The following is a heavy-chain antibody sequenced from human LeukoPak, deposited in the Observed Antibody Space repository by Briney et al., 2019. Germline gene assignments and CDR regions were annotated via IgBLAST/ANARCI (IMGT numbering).Heavy chain of an antibody. CDR3: AKIYDILTGYYSL. CDR1: GFTFSSYA. CDR2: ISGSGGST. D-gene: IGHD3-9*01. J-gene: IGHJ4*02. V-gene: IGHV3-23*01. Sequence: HPGGSLRLSCAASGFTFSSYAMSWVRQAPGKGLEWVSAISGSGGSTYYADSAKGRFTISRDNSKNTLYLQMNSLRAEDTAVYYCAKIYDILTGYYSLWGQGTLVTVSS.